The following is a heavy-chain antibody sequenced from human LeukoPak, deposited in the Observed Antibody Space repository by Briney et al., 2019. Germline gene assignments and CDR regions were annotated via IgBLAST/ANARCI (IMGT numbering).Heavy chain of an antibody. CDR2: INHSGST. D-gene: IGHD6-13*01. V-gene: IGHV4-34*01. J-gene: IGHJ4*02. CDR3: ARGGGSSWYLDY. CDR1: GGSFSGYY. Sequence: SETLSLTCAVYGGSFSGYYWSWIRQPPGKGLEWIGEINHSGSTNYNPSLKSRVTISVDTSKNQFSLKLSSVTAADTAVCYCARGGGSSWYLDYWGQGTLVTVSS.